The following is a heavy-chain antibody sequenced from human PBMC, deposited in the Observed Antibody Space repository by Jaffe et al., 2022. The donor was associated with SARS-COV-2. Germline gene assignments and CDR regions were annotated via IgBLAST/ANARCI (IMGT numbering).Heavy chain of an antibody. CDR2: ISVSGSNT. D-gene: IGHD2-15*01. J-gene: IGHJ4*02. CDR1: EFTFSTYA. CDR3: AKRWSGGNSCGFDC. Sequence: EVQLLESGGGLAQPGGSLRLSCVASEFTFSTYAMSWVRQAPGKGLEWVSGISVSGSNTYYADSVKGRFTISRDNSKNTLYLQMSSLRVEDTAVYYCAKRWSGGNSCGFDCWGQGTLVIVSS. V-gene: IGHV3-23*01.